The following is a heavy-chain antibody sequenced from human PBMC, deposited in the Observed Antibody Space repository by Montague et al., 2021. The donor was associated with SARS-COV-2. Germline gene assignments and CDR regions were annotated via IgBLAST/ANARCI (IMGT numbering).Heavy chain of an antibody. CDR2: IYYTGTT. CDR3: ARLKRYFDSSGAPSAFDF. J-gene: IGHJ3*01. CDR1: GDAIISGDYY. D-gene: IGHD3-22*01. Sequence: SETLSLTCTVSGDAIISGDYYWTWVRQPPGKGLEWIGSIYYTGTTXHNPSLKSRVTISVVTSKNHFTLKLSSVTAAETAVYYCARLKRYFDSSGAPSAFDFWGRGTKVTVSS. V-gene: IGHV4-39*02.